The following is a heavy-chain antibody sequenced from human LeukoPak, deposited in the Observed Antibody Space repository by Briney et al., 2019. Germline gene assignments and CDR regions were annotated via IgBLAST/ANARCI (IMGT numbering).Heavy chain of an antibody. J-gene: IGHJ4*02. CDR3: AKAPFGYYESSGYGIDYFDY. CDR1: GFTFDDYA. Sequence: PGGSLRLSCAASGFTFDDYAMHWVRQAPGKGLEWVSGISWNSGSIGYADSVKGRFTISRDNAKNSLYLQMNSLRAEDTALYYCAKAPFGYYESSGYGIDYFDYWGQGTLVTVSS. D-gene: IGHD3-22*01. V-gene: IGHV3-9*01. CDR2: ISWNSGSI.